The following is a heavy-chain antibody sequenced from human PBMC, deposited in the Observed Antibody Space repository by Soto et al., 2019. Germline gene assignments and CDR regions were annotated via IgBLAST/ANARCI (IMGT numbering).Heavy chain of an antibody. V-gene: IGHV1-69*06. D-gene: IGHD3-3*01. Sequence: QVQLVQSGAVVKKPGSSVTVSCKASGGMFSDYTISWVRQAPGQGLEWMGGIIPIFGGPHYAQKFQGRVKITADKPTSAGYLGLRDLKSEDTAVYYFAKKGGGASIDFWRANWFDPWGQGTLVTVSS. CDR1: GGMFSDYT. CDR2: IIPIFGGP. J-gene: IGHJ5*02. CDR3: AKKGGGASIDFWRANWFDP.